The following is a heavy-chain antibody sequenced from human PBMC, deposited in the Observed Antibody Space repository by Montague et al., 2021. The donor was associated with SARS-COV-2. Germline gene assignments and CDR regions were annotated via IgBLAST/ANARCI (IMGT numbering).Heavy chain of an antibody. CDR3: ARDVGVVRNWFDP. Sequence: SLRLSCAASGFTFSDYYMSWIRQAPGKGLVWVSYISSSSSYTNYADSVKGRFTISRDNAKNSLYLQMNSLRAEDTAVYYCARDVGVVRNWFDPWGQGTLVTVSS. CDR1: GFTFSDYY. CDR2: ISSSSSYT. J-gene: IGHJ5*02. D-gene: IGHD3-10*01. V-gene: IGHV3-11*05.